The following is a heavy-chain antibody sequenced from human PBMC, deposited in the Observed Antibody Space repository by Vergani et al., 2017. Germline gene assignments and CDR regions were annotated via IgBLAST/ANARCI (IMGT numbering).Heavy chain of an antibody. J-gene: IGHJ4*02. D-gene: IGHD2-21*02. CDR1: GGSISSSCYY. Sequence: QLQLQESGPGLVKPSDTLSLTCTVSGGSISSSCYYWGWLRQPPGQGLEWIGNIYFSGSTYYNPSLKSRFPISVATSKNQFSLELSSVTAADTAVYCCAGQVATYCGGDCYPEWFDYWGQGTLVTVSS. V-gene: IGHV4-39*01. CDR2: IYFSGST. CDR3: AGQVATYCGGDCYPEWFDY.